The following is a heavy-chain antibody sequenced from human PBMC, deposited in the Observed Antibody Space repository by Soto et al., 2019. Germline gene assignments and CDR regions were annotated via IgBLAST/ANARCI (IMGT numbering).Heavy chain of an antibody. D-gene: IGHD3-3*01. V-gene: IGHV1-46*03. CDR1: GYTFTSYY. Sequence: QVQLVQSGAEVKKPGASVKVSCKASGYTFTSYYMHWVRQAPGQGLAWMGIINPSGGSTSYAQKFHGRVTKTRDTSTRTLYMEMSSLRSEDTAVYYCARTLGLRFLEWPSYYYYGMDVWGQGTTVTVSS. J-gene: IGHJ6*02. CDR3: ARTLGLRFLEWPSYYYYGMDV. CDR2: INPSGGST.